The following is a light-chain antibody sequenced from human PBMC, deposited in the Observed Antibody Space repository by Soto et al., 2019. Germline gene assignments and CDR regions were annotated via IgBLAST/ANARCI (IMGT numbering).Light chain of an antibody. Sequence: QSALTQPASVSASPGQSITISCTGISSDIVSWYQHHPDKAPKLIIFDVTNRPSGVSHRFSGSKSGSTASLTISGLQTEYEADYDCSSSTTVDTLGVFGGGTKLTVL. CDR3: SSSTTVDTLGV. CDR2: DVT. CDR1: SSDIV. V-gene: IGLV2-14*03. J-gene: IGLJ2*01.